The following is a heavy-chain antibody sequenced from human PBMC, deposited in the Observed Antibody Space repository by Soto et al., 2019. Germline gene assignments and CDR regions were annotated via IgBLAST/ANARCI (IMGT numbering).Heavy chain of an antibody. J-gene: IGHJ4*02. D-gene: IGHD2-21*02. Sequence: GESLKISCAASGFTFSSYWMHWVRQAPGKGLVWVSRINSDGSSTSYADSVKGRFTISRDNAKNTLYLQMNSLRAEDTAVYYCARDLKVTGYDYWGQGTLVTVSS. CDR1: GFTFSSYW. CDR2: INSDGSST. V-gene: IGHV3-74*01. CDR3: ARDLKVTGYDY.